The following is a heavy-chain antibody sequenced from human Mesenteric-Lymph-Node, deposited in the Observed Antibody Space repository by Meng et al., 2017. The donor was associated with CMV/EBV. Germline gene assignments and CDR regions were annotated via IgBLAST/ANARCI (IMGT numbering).Heavy chain of an antibody. V-gene: IGHV4-34*01. CDR2: INHSGST. J-gene: IGHJ5*02. Sequence: YYWSWIRPPPGKGLEWIGEINHSGSTNYNPSLKSRVTISVDTSKNQFSLKLSSVTAADTAVYYCARAQPDGGRYSSSWYYRSTRWFDPWGQGTLVTVSS. CDR1: YY. D-gene: IGHD6-13*01. CDR3: ARAQPDGGRYSSSWYYRSTRWFDP.